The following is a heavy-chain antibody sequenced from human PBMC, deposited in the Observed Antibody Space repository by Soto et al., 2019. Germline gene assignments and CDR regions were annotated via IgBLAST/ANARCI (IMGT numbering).Heavy chain of an antibody. CDR2: IIPIFGTA. J-gene: IGHJ4*02. D-gene: IGHD1-20*01. CDR1: GGTFSSYA. Sequence: GASVKVSCKASGGTFSSYAISWVRQAPGQGLEWMGGIIPIFGTANYAQKFQGRVTITADKSASTAYMELSSLRSEDTAVYYCARDITGTTMGLDYWGQGTLVTVSS. CDR3: ARDITGTTMGLDY. V-gene: IGHV1-69*06.